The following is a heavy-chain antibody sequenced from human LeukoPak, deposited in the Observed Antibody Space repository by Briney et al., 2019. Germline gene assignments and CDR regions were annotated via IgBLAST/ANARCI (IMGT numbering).Heavy chain of an antibody. J-gene: IGHJ4*02. V-gene: IGHV4-38-2*02. CDR3: TREGPPVHYTGYYDY. D-gene: IGHD3-9*01. CDR2: IYHSGST. Sequence: PSETLSLTCTVSGYSISSGYYWGWIRQPPGKGLEWIGSIYHSGSTYYNPSPKSRVTISVDTSKNQFSLKLSSVTAADTAVYYCTREGPPVHYTGYYDYWGQGTLVTVSS. CDR1: GYSISSGYY.